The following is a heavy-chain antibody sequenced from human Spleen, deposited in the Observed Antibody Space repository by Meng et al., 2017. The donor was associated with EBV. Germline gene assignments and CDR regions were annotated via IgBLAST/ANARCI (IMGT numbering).Heavy chain of an antibody. D-gene: IGHD7-27*01. J-gene: IGHJ4*02. V-gene: IGHV3-53*01. Sequence: EVQLLGSGGGLIQPGGSLRLSCAASGFIVSSKYMSWVRQAPGKGLEWVSVIYSGGSTYYADSVKGRFTISRDNSKNTVNLQMNSLRDEDTAMYYCARAGGEKPVDYWGQGALVTVSS. CDR2: IYSGGST. CDR3: ARAGGEKPVDY. CDR1: GFIVSSKY.